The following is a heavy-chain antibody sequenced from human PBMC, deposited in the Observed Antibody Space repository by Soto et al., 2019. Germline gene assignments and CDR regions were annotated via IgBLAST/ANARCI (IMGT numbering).Heavy chain of an antibody. D-gene: IGHD5-18*01. CDR3: ARMEDTAMDYFDY. CDR2: IKQDGSEK. CDR1: GFTFSSYW. V-gene: IGHV3-7*01. Sequence: GGSLRLSCAASGFTFSSYWMSWVRQAPGKGLEWVASIKQDGSEKYYVDSVKGRFTISRDNAKNSLYLQMNSLRAEDTAVYYCARMEDTAMDYFDYWGQGTLVTVSS. J-gene: IGHJ4*02.